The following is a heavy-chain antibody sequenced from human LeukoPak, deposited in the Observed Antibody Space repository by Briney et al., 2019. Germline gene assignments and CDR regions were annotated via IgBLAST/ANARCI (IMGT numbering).Heavy chain of an antibody. CDR2: IYTSGST. D-gene: IGHD2-2*01. Sequence: SETLSLTCTVSGGSISSGSYYWSWIRQPPGKGLEWISRIYTSGSTNYNPSLKSRVTIAVDTSKNQFSLKLSSVTAADTAVYYCAREGGIVVVPAAIRYFDYWGQGTLVTVSS. J-gene: IGHJ4*02. V-gene: IGHV4-61*02. CDR1: GGSISSGSYY. CDR3: AREGGIVVVPAAIRYFDY.